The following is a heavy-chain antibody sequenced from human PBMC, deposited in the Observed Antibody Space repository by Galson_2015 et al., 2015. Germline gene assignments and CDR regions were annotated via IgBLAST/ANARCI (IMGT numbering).Heavy chain of an antibody. V-gene: IGHV3-30*01. CDR1: GFTFSSYA. CDR2: ISYDGSNK. Sequence: SLRLSCAASGFTFSSYAMHWVRQAPGKGLEWVAVISYDGSNKYYADSVKGRFTISRDNSKNTLYLQMNSLRAEDTAVYYCARGIAGQPLGDAFDIWSQGTMVTVSS. D-gene: IGHD6-13*01. CDR3: ARGIAGQPLGDAFDI. J-gene: IGHJ3*02.